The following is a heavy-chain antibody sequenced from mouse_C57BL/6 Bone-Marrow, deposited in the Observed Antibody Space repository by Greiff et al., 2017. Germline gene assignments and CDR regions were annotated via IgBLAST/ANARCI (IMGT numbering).Heavy chain of an antibody. J-gene: IGHJ2*01. Sequence: VQLQQSGPELVKPGASVKISCKASGYSFTGYYMNWVKQSPEKSLEWIGEINPSTGGTTYNQKFKAKATLTVDKASNNAYMQLKNLTSEDSAVYYCARENGPLFDYWGQGTTLTVSS. V-gene: IGHV1-42*01. CDR1: GYSFTGYY. CDR2: INPSTGGT. CDR3: ARENGPLFDY.